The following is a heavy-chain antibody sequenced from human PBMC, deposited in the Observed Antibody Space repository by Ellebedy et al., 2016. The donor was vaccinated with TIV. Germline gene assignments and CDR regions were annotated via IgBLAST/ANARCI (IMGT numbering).Heavy chain of an antibody. J-gene: IGHJ5*02. Sequence: SETLSLXXTVSGGSIRSYYWSWSRQPPGKGLEWIGDIFYSGSTNYNPSLKSRVTISLDTSKNQFSLKLSSVTAADTAVYYCARATRSWVDPWGQGTLVTVSS. V-gene: IGHV4-59*01. CDR1: GGSIRSYY. CDR2: IFYSGST. CDR3: ARATRSWVDP.